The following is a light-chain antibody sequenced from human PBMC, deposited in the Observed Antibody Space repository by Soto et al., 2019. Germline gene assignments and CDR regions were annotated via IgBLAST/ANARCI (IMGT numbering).Light chain of an antibody. CDR2: GVN. J-gene: IGLJ1*01. Sequence: LAQPASVSGSPGQSITISCTGTSSDVGTYNYISWYQQHPGKAPKLIISGVNYLPSGVSHRFSGSKSGNTASLTISGLQAEDEADYYCISYTSSTTYVFGTGTKVTVL. V-gene: IGLV2-14*01. CDR1: SSDVGTYNY. CDR3: ISYTSSTTYV.